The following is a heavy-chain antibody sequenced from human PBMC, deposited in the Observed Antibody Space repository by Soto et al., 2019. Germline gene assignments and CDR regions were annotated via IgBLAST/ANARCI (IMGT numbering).Heavy chain of an antibody. CDR3: ARPYYDSSGYPLHFDY. Sequence: PGESLKISCKGSGYSFTSYWIGWVRQMPGKGLEWMGIIYPGDSDTRYSPSFQGQVTISADKSISTAYLQWSSLKASDTAMYYCARPYYDSSGYPLHFDYWGQGTLVTVSS. V-gene: IGHV5-51*01. D-gene: IGHD3-22*01. J-gene: IGHJ4*02. CDR2: IYPGDSDT. CDR1: GYSFTSYW.